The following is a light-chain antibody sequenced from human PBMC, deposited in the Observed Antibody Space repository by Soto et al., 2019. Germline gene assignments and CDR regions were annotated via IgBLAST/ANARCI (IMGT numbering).Light chain of an antibody. Sequence: QLVLTQSPSASASLGASVKLTCTLSSGHSSDAIAWHNQQPETGPRFLMNLNHDGSHTKGAGIPDRFSGSSSGAERYLTISVLQSEDEAYYYCQTGGTGIVIFGGGTKLTVL. CDR3: QTGGTGIVI. J-gene: IGLJ2*01. CDR2: LNHDGSH. V-gene: IGLV4-69*01. CDR1: SGHSSDA.